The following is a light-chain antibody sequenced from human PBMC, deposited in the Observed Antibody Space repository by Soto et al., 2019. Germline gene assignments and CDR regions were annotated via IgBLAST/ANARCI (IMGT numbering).Light chain of an antibody. J-gene: IGLJ2*01. V-gene: IGLV5-39*01. CDR2: YKSESDK. Sequence: QLVLTQPTSLSAYPGASARFTCTLRSGINVGTYRIYWYQQKPGSLPRYLLKYKSESDKQRGSGVPSRFSGSKDTSTNAGLLLISGLQSEDEADYYCAIWYSNTVVIGGGTKLTVL. CDR1: SGINVGTYR. CDR3: AIWYSNTVV.